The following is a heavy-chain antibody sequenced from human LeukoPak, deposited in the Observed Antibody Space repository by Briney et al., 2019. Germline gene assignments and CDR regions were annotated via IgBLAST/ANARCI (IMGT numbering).Heavy chain of an antibody. CDR2: IYYTGNT. CDR3: ARHASYFYSSPYAD. Sequence: TSETLSLTCAVSPLSVTNYYWSWIRQPPGKGLEWIGYIYYTGNTNYNPSLKSRVTLSLDTSKNQFSLRLNSVTATDTAVYYCARHASYFYSSPYADWGQGTLVTVSS. D-gene: IGHD3-22*01. V-gene: IGHV4-59*08. J-gene: IGHJ4*02. CDR1: PLSVTNYY.